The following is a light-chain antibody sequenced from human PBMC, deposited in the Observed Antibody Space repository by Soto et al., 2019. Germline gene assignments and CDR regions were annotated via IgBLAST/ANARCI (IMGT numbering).Light chain of an antibody. J-gene: IGLJ3*02. CDR2: STY. Sequence: QAVVTQEPSLTVSPGGTVTLTCASSTGAVTSDYYPNWLQQKPGQAPRSLIHSTYTRHFWTPARCSGSLLAGKAALTVSDVQPEDEADYCCLRYNGAAQVFGAGTQLTVL. V-gene: IGLV7-43*01. CDR1: TGAVTSDYY. CDR3: LRYNGAAQV.